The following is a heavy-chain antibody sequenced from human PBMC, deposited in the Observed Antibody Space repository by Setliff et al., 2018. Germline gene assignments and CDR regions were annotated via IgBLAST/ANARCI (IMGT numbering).Heavy chain of an antibody. CDR2: IYAGDSDT. J-gene: IGHJ5*02. CDR1: GFSFTDFW. V-gene: IGHV5-51*01. CDR3: ARQKSTGSGNNWFDP. D-gene: IGHD3-10*01. Sequence: ISCKGSGFSFTDFWIGWVRQMPGKGLGWMGLIYAGDSDTRYNPSFQGRVTMSADKSINTAYLQWSSLKASDTAIYYCARQKSTGSGNNWFDPWGQGTLVTVSS.